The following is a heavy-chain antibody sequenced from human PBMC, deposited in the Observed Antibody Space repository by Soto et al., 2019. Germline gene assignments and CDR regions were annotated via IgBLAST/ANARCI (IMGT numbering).Heavy chain of an antibody. CDR2: TNRGGNT. V-gene: IGHV3-66*01. CDR3: ARSAGDYIESRQLDY. CDR1: GFTVTNNY. Sequence: PGGSLRLSCAVSGFTVTNNYMNWVRQAPGKGLEWVSLTNRGGNTHYTDSVTGRFTISRDDSKNTLYLQMNNLRADDTAVYYCARSAGDYIESRQLDYWGQGTLVTVSS. J-gene: IGHJ4*02. D-gene: IGHD7-27*01.